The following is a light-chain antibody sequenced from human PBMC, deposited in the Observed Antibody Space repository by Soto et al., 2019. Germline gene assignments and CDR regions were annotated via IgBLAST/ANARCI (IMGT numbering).Light chain of an antibody. CDR2: GNS. CDR1: SSNIGAGYD. V-gene: IGLV1-40*01. J-gene: IGLJ1*01. Sequence: QSVLTQPPSVSGAPGQRVTISCTGSSSNIGAGYDVHWYQQLPGTAPKLLIYGNSNRPSGVPDRFSGSKSGTSASLAITVLQAEDEADYYCQSYDSSLSGYVFGTGTKLPVL. CDR3: QSYDSSLSGYV.